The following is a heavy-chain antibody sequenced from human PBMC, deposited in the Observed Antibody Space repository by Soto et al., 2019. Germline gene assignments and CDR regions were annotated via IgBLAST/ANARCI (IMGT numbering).Heavy chain of an antibody. CDR1: GFSFSTYN. CDR3: SKELRTRGSSTYFDY. Sequence: PGGSLRLSCAASGFSFSTYNMSWVRQAPGKGLEWVSGISRSGGNTYYSDSVKGRFTISRDNSKDTLFLQMNRLGAEDTALYFCSKELRTRGSSTYFDYLGQGNLVNVSS. CDR2: ISRSGGNT. J-gene: IGHJ4*02. D-gene: IGHD2-2*01. V-gene: IGHV3-23*01.